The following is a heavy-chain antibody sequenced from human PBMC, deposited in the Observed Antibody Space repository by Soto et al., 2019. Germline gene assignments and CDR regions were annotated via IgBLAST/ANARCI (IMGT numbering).Heavy chain of an antibody. Sequence: PSETLSLTCAVYGGSFSGYYWSWIRQPPGKGLEWIGEINHSGSTNYNPSLKSRVTISVDTSKNQFSLKLSSVTAADTAVYYCASVVKGAIVMRYYFDYWGQGTLVTVSS. D-gene: IGHD5-18*01. J-gene: IGHJ4*02. CDR1: GGSFSGYY. CDR2: INHSGST. CDR3: ASVVKGAIVMRYYFDY. V-gene: IGHV4-34*01.